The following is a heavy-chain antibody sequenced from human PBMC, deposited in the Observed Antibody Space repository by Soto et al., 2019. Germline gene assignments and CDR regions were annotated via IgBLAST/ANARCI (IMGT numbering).Heavy chain of an antibody. J-gene: IGHJ4*02. CDR3: ARESEDLTSNFDY. Sequence: GGSLRLSCAASGFTFTRCIMNWVRQAPGKGLEWVSSISSTTNYIYYADSMKGRFTVSRDNAKNSVYLDMNSLSAEDTAVYYCARESEDLTSNFDYWGQGTLVTVSS. V-gene: IGHV3-21*01. CDR1: GFTFTRCI. CDR2: ISSTTNYI.